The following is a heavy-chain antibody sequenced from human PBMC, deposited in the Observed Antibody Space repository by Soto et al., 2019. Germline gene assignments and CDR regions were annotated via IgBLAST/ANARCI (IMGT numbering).Heavy chain of an antibody. CDR1: GYSINSDYY. CDR2: VSSTGSS. Sequence: SETLSLTCAVSGYSINSDYYWGWIRRPAEKRLEWIGRVSSTGSSYYNPSLKSRVTISVDTSKNQVSLNLTSVTAADTAVYYCARGVPAAGTDWFDPWGQGTLVTVSS. D-gene: IGHD6-13*01. V-gene: IGHV4-38-2*01. CDR3: ARGVPAAGTDWFDP. J-gene: IGHJ5*02.